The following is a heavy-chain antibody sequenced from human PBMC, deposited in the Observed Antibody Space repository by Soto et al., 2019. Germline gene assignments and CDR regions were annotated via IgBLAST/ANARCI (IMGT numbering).Heavy chain of an antibody. CDR3: ARVPRRGFSDLLNYYYYGMDV. V-gene: IGHV6-1*01. CDR1: GDSVSSNSAA. J-gene: IGHJ6*02. CDR2: TYYRSKWYN. Sequence: SQTLSLTCAISGDSVSSNSAAWNWIRQSPSRGLEWLGRTYYRSKWYNDYAVSVKSRITINPDTSKNQFSLQLNSVTPEDTAVYYCARVPRRGFSDLLNYYYYGMDVWGQGTTVTVSS. D-gene: IGHD1-26*01.